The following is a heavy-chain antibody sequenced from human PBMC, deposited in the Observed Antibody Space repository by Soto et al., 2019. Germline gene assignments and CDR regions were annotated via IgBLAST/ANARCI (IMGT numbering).Heavy chain of an antibody. D-gene: IGHD3-22*01. CDR3: TTRDYYDSSGYSY. J-gene: IGHJ4*02. CDR1: GFTFSNAW. V-gene: IGHV3-15*01. Sequence: LRLSCAASGFTFSNAWMSWVRQAPGKGLEWVGRIKSKTDGGTTDYAAPVKGRFTISRDDSKNTLYLQMNSLKTEDTAVYYCTTRDYYDSSGYSYWGQGTLVTVSS. CDR2: IKSKTDGGTT.